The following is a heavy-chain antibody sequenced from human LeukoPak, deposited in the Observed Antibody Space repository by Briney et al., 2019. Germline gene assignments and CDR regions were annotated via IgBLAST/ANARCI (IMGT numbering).Heavy chain of an antibody. J-gene: IGHJ6*03. Sequence: PSETLSLTCTVSGGSISSYYWSWIRQPPGKGLEWIGYIYYSGSTNYNPSLKSRVTISVDTSKNQFSLKLSSVTAADTAEYYCARSLRWMNLYTPYYMDVWGKGTTVTVSS. V-gene: IGHV4-59*01. CDR2: IYYSGST. CDR3: ARSLRWMNLYTPYYMDV. CDR1: GGSISSYY. D-gene: IGHD2-15*01.